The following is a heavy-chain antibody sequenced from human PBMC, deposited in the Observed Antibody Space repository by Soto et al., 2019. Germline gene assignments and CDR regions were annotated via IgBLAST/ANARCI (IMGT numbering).Heavy chain of an antibody. D-gene: IGHD3-22*01. CDR2: IYSGGST. CDR1: GFTFSSND. J-gene: IGHJ3*01. Sequence: EVQLVESGGGLIQPGGSLRLSVAAPGFTFSSNDMNWVRQAPGKGLEWVSLIYSGGSTYYADSVKGRFTISRDNSKNTLYLQMSSLRAEDTAVYYCATRPLLPGAPWGQGTMVTVSS. V-gene: IGHV3-53*01. CDR3: ATRPLLPGAP.